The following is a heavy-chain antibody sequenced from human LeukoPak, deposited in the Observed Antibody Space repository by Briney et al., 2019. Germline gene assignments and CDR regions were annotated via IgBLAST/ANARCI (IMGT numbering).Heavy chain of an antibody. CDR3: AKDPVNWGQDSGTFDI. CDR1: GFTFSSYA. J-gene: IGHJ3*02. D-gene: IGHD3-16*01. CDR2: MRGSGGST. Sequence: PGGPRGFSGEASGFTFSSYAMTGVRKPPGKGLDGVSTMRGSGGSTDYADSVKGRFTVSRDNSKNTLYLQMNTLRVEDTAVYYCAKDPVNWGQDSGTFDIWGQGTMVTVSS. V-gene: IGHV3-23*01.